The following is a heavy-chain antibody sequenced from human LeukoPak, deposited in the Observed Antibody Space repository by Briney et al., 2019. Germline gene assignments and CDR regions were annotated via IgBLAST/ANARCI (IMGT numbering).Heavy chain of an antibody. CDR2: TSCRCTCYN. V-gene: IGHV6-1*01. J-gene: IGHJ4*02. CDR1: GDSVSSNSAA. D-gene: IGHD3-10*01. CDR3: ARASYGSGHGYYFDY. Sequence: SQTLSLTCAISGDSVSSNSAAWNWLRQSPSRGLEWLGSTSCRCTCYNDYALSVKSRILINSDTSKNHFSLQLNSVTPEDTAVYYCARASYGSGHGYYFDYWGQGTLVTVSS.